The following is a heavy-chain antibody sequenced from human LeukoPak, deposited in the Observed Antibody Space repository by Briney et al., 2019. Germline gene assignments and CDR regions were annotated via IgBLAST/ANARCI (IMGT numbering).Heavy chain of an antibody. D-gene: IGHD5-12*01. V-gene: IGHV4-59*01. J-gene: IGHJ4*02. CDR2: VHYGGST. CDR3: ASRRGYSGYNY. Sequence: SETLSLTCTVSGGSISSNYWSWIRQPPGKGLEWIGYVHYGGSTNYNPSLKSRVTISVDTSKNQFSLKLSSVTAADTAVYYCASRRGYSGYNYWGQGTLVTVSS. CDR1: GGSISSNY.